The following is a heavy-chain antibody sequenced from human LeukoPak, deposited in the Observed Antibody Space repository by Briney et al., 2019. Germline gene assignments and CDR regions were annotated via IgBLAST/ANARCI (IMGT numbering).Heavy chain of an antibody. CDR3: ASWITVTTGGY. D-gene: IGHD4-17*01. V-gene: IGHV3-21*01. Sequence: GGSVRLSCAASGYTFSSYSMNWVRQAPGEGLEWVSSISSGSSYIYYADSVKGRFTISRENAKNSLYLQMNSLRAEDTAVYYCASWITVTTGGYWGQGTLVTVSS. CDR1: GYTFSSYS. J-gene: IGHJ4*02. CDR2: ISSGSSYI.